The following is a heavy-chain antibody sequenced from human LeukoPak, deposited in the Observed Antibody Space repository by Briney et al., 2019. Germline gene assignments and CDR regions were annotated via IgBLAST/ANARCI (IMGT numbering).Heavy chain of an antibody. CDR2: IKQDGSEK. CDR3: ARDPYGSDYGWFDP. D-gene: IGHD3-10*01. V-gene: IGHV3-7*01. CDR1: GFTFSSYW. Sequence: GGSLRLSCAASGFTFSSYWMSWVRQAPGKGLEGVANIKQDGSEKYYVDSVKGRFTISRDNAKNSLYLQMNSLRAEDTAVYYCARDPYGSDYGWFDPWGQGTLVTVSS. J-gene: IGHJ5*02.